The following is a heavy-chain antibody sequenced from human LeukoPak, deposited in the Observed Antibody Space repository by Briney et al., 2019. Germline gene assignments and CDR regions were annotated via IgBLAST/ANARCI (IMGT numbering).Heavy chain of an antibody. Sequence: SETLSLTCTVSGGSIGRYYWSWIRQPPGKGLEWIGYIYYSGSTSYIPSLESRVTISVDTSKNQFSLKLSSVTAADTAVYYCARVPKGSGYSGYFDYWGQGTLVTVSS. CDR1: GGSIGRYY. D-gene: IGHD2-15*01. CDR3: ARVPKGSGYSGYFDY. CDR2: IYYSGST. V-gene: IGHV4-59*01. J-gene: IGHJ4*02.